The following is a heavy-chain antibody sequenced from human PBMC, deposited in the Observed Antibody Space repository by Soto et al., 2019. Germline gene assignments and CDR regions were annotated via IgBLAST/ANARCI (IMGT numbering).Heavy chain of an antibody. CDR3: ARGPEGDRSGNYGLSV. CDR2: IKNDGSGT. D-gene: IGHD3-22*01. Sequence: GGSLRLSCSGSGFSLSNYWIHWVRHLPGKGLVWVSRIKNDGSGTSYADSVIGRFTISRDNAKNTLYLQMNSLRVDDTAVYYCARGPEGDRSGNYGLSVWGQGTTVTVSS. CDR1: GFSLSNYW. J-gene: IGHJ6*02. V-gene: IGHV3-74*01.